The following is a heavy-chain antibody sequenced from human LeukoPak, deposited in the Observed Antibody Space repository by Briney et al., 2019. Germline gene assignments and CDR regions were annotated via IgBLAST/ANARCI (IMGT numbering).Heavy chain of an antibody. CDR1: GDSISDYY. Sequence: SETLSLTCSVSGDSISDYYWSWIRQPPGRGLEWIGSIYYSGSTNYNPSLKSRLTISVDTSKNQFSLKLSSVTAADTAVYYCARGNYYDSSGYYGAFDIWGQGTMVTVSS. V-gene: IGHV4-59*12. J-gene: IGHJ3*02. CDR2: IYYSGST. CDR3: ARGNYYDSSGYYGAFDI. D-gene: IGHD3-22*01.